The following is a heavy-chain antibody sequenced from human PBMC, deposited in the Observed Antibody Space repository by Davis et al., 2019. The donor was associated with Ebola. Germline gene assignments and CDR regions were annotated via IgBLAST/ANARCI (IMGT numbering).Heavy chain of an antibody. J-gene: IGHJ6*02. D-gene: IGHD3-22*01. CDR2: ISSSSSTI. V-gene: IGHV3-48*02. CDR1: GFTFSSYS. CDR3: ARVTVTMIQWGMDV. Sequence: GESLKISCAASGFTFSSYSMNWVRQAPGKGLEWVSYISSSSSTIYYADSVKGRFTISRDNAKNSLYLQMNSLRDEDTAVYYCARVTVTMIQWGMDVWGQGTTVTVSS.